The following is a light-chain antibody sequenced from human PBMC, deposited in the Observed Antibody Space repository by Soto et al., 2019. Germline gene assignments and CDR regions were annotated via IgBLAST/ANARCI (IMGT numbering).Light chain of an antibody. CDR1: QSISSNY. CDR3: QQYGSSLIT. J-gene: IGKJ5*01. V-gene: IGKV3-20*01. Sequence: EIVLTQSPGTLSLSPGERATLSCRASQSISSNYLAWYQQKPGQAPRLLIYVASSRASGIPDRFSGSGSGTDFTLTISKLEPEDFAVYYCQQYGSSLITFGQGTRLEMK. CDR2: VAS.